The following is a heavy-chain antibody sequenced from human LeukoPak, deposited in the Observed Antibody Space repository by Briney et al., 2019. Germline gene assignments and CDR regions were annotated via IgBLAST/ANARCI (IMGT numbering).Heavy chain of an antibody. Sequence: GGSLRLSCAASGFTFSSYAMSWVRQAPGKGLEGVAAISGSGGSTYYADSVKGRFTISRDNSKNTLYLQMTSLSAEDTAVYYCAKDSGYSSSWYAAYWGQRPLVTVSS. CDR1: GFTFSSYA. J-gene: IGHJ4*02. V-gene: IGHV3-23*01. D-gene: IGHD6-13*01. CDR3: AKDSGYSSSWYAAY. CDR2: ISGSGGST.